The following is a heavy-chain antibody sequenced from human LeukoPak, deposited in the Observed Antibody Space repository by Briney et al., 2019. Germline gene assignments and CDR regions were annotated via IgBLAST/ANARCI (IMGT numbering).Heavy chain of an antibody. CDR3: ASDLKWELLQPFDY. CDR1: RFTFSSYW. D-gene: IGHD1-26*01. Sequence: GGSLRLSCAASRFTFSSYWMHWVRQAPGKGLVWVARINSDGSDTTYADSVKGRFTISRDNAKNTLYLQMNSLRAEDTAVYYCASDLKWELLQPFDYWGQGTLVTVSS. CDR2: INSDGSDT. J-gene: IGHJ4*02. V-gene: IGHV3-74*01.